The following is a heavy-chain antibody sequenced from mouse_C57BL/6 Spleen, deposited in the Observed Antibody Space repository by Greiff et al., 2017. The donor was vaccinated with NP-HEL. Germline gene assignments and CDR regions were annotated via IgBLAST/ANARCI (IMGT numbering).Heavy chain of an antibody. Sequence: VQLMESGPGLVQPSQSLSITCTVSGFSLTSYGVHWVRQSPGKGLEWLGVIWRGGSTDYNAAFMSRLSITKDNSKSQVFFKMNSLQADDTAIYYCAKNTPIITTVVATGNYYAMDYWGQGTSVTVSS. D-gene: IGHD1-1*01. CDR2: IWRGGST. V-gene: IGHV2-5*01. J-gene: IGHJ4*01. CDR3: AKNTPIITTVVATGNYYAMDY. CDR1: GFSLTSYG.